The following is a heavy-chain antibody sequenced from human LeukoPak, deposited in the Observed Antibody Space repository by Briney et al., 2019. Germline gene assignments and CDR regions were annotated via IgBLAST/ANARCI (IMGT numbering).Heavy chain of an antibody. CDR1: GYTLTELS. D-gene: IGHD3-10*01. CDR3: ATDVTMVRAILHY. Sequence: ASVKVSCKVSGYTLTELSIHWVRQAPGKGLEWMGGFDPEDGETIYAQKFQGRVTMTEDTSTDTAYMELSSLRSEDTAVYYCATDVTMVRAILHYWGQGTLVTVSS. CDR2: FDPEDGET. V-gene: IGHV1-24*01. J-gene: IGHJ4*02.